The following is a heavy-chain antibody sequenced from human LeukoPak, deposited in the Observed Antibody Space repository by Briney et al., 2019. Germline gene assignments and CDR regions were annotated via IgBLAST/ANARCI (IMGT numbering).Heavy chain of an antibody. CDR3: AKDRSSGQTDY. Sequence: PGRSLRLSCAASGFTFSSYGMHWVRQAPGKGLEWVAVISYDGSNKYYADSVKGRFTISRDNSKNTLYLQMNSLRAEDTAVYYCAKDRSSGQTDYWGQGTLVTVSS. CDR2: ISYDGSNK. V-gene: IGHV3-30*18. CDR1: GFTFSSYG. D-gene: IGHD6-19*01. J-gene: IGHJ4*02.